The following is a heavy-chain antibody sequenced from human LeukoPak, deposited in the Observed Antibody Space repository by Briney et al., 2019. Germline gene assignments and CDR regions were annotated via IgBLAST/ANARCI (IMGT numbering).Heavy chain of an antibody. J-gene: IGHJ4*02. CDR3: ARDFRGGYDFWSGYYTPYYFDY. V-gene: IGHV4-4*07. D-gene: IGHD3-3*01. Sequence: SETLSLTCTVSGGSISSYYWSWIRQPAGKGLEWIGRIYTSGSTNYNPSLKSRVTISVDTSKNHFSLKLSSVTAADTAVYYCARDFRGGYDFWSGYYTPYYFDYWGQGTLVTVSP. CDR2: IYTSGST. CDR1: GGSISSYY.